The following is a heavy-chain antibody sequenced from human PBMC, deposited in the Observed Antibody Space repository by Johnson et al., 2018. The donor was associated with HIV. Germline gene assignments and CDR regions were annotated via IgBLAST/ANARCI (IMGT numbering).Heavy chain of an antibody. CDR3: ARGYGVVIALLDAFDI. CDR2: ISYDGSHK. J-gene: IGHJ3*02. V-gene: IGHV3-30*04. D-gene: IGHD2-21*01. CDR1: GFTFNSYA. Sequence: QVQLVESGGGVVQPGGSLRLSCAASGFTFNSYAMHWVRQAPGKGLEWVAVISYDGSHKYYADSVKGRFIISRDNSKNTLYLQMNSLRAEDTAVYYCARGYGVVIALLDAFDIWGQGTMVTVSS.